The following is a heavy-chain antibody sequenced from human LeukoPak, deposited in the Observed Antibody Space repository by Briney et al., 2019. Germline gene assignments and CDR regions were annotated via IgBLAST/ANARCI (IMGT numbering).Heavy chain of an antibody. D-gene: IGHD6-19*01. CDR2: MYSGGST. V-gene: IGHV3-53*01. J-gene: IGHJ4*02. Sequence: PGGSLRLSRVASWFTVKNTYVSWVRQAPGKGLECLSVMYSGGSTYYPDSVKGRFTISRDISKNTLYLQMNSLRVEDTAVYYCARDHVSSGWYVGFDLWGQGTLVTVSS. CDR1: WFTVKNTY. CDR3: ARDHVSSGWYVGFDL.